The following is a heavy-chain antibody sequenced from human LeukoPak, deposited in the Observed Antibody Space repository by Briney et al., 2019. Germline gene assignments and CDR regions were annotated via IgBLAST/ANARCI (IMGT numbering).Heavy chain of an antibody. J-gene: IGHJ1*01. CDR2: IIPIFGTA. Sequence: SVKVSCKASGGTFSSYAISWVRQAPGQGPEWMGGIIPIFGTANYAQKFQGRVTITADESTSTAYMELSSLRSEDTAVYYCARPLVYCSGGSCPDWGQGTLVTVSS. V-gene: IGHV1-69*13. CDR3: ARPLVYCSGGSCPD. D-gene: IGHD2-15*01. CDR1: GGTFSSYA.